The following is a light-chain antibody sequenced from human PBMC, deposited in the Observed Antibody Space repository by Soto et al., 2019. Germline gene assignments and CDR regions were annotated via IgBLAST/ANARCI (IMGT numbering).Light chain of an antibody. J-gene: IGLJ3*02. CDR2: LNSDGSH. V-gene: IGLV4-69*01. CDR3: QTWGTGIQV. CDR1: GGHPNNA. Sequence: QLVLTQSPSASASLGASVKITCTLSGGHPNNAIAWHQQQPEKGPRYLMKLNSDGSHNKGDGIPDRFSGSSSGAERYLTISSLQSEDEADYYCQTWGTGIQVFGGGTKVTVL.